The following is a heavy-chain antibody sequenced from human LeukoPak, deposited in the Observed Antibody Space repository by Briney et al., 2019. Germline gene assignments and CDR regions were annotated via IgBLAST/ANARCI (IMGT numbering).Heavy chain of an antibody. V-gene: IGHV7-4-1*02. CDR3: ARDASIIIRGRDWFDP. D-gene: IGHD3-16*01. CDR2: INTNTGNP. Sequence: GASVKVSCKASGYSFTNYGVNWVRQAPGQGLEWMGWINTNTGNPTYAQGFTGRFVFSLDTSVTTAYLQISSLKAEDTATYYCARDASIIIRGRDWFDPWGQGTLVTVSS. J-gene: IGHJ5*02. CDR1: GYSFTNYG.